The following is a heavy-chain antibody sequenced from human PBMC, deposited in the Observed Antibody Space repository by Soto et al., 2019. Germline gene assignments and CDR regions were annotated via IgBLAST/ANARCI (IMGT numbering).Heavy chain of an antibody. CDR3: AREACRQRMVPYD. Sequence: QVQLVQSGTEVKKPGASVNVSCKAFGYTFTSYGFSWVRQVPGQGLEWLGWISAFNGDTQYSQTMKGRLTVTTDTATTTVHMELRSLTPADTAVYYCAREACRQRMVPYDWGQGTLVTVS. V-gene: IGHV1-18*04. J-gene: IGHJ4*02. CDR1: GYTFTSYG. CDR2: ISAFNGDT. D-gene: IGHD6-25*01.